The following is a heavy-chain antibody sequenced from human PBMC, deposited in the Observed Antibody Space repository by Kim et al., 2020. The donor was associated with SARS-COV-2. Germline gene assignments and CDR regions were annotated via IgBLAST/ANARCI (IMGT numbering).Heavy chain of an antibody. CDR2: IYPGGSDI. Sequence: GESLKISCKGAGYSFTNYWIGWVRQMPGKGLEWMGLIYPGGSDIRYSPSFQGQVTISADESISTAYLQWSSLKASDTAMYYCARQPYSGSYRGFDYWGQGTLLTVAS. J-gene: IGHJ4*02. D-gene: IGHD1-26*01. V-gene: IGHV5-51*01. CDR1: GYSFTNYW. CDR3: ARQPYSGSYRGFDY.